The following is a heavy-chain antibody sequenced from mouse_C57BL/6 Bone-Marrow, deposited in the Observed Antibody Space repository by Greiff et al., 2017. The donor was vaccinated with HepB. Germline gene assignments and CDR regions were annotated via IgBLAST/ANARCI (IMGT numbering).Heavy chain of an antibody. CDR2: ISDGGSYT. V-gene: IGHV5-4*01. Sequence: DVKLVESGGGLVKPGGSLKLSCAASGFTFSSYAMSWVRQTPEKRLEWVATISDGGSYTYYPDNVKGRFTISRDNAKNNLYLQMSHLKSEDTAMYYCAREGGSYYGSSYAWFAYWGQGTLVTVSA. J-gene: IGHJ3*01. D-gene: IGHD1-1*01. CDR1: GFTFSSYA. CDR3: AREGGSYYGSSYAWFAY.